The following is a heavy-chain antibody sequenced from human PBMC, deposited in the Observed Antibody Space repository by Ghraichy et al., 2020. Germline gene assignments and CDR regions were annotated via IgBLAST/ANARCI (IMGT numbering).Heavy chain of an antibody. CDR3: ARSGSYYATFDY. CDR2: IYYSGST. Sequence: SETLSLTCTVSGGSVSSGSYYWSWIRQPPGKGLEWIGYIYYSGSTNYNPSLKSRVTISVDTSKNQFSLKLSSVTAADTAVYYCARSGSYYATFDYWGQGTLVTVSS. J-gene: IGHJ4*02. V-gene: IGHV4-61*01. D-gene: IGHD1-26*01. CDR1: GGSVSSGSYY.